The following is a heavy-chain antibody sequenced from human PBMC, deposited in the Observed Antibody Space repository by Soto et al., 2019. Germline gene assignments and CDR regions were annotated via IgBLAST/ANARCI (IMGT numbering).Heavy chain of an antibody. CDR1: GFTFSSYG. Sequence: GGSLRLPCAASGFTFSSYGMHWVRQAPGKGLEWVAVISYDGSNKYYADSVKGRFTISRDNSKNTLYLQMNSLRAEDTAVYYCAKHGMVATGMDYYFDYWGQGTLVTVSS. CDR2: ISYDGSNK. D-gene: IGHD5-12*01. J-gene: IGHJ4*02. V-gene: IGHV3-30*18. CDR3: AKHGMVATGMDYYFDY.